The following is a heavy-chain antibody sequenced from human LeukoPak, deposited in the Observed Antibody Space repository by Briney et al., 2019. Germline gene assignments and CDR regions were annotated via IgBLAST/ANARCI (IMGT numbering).Heavy chain of an antibody. J-gene: IGHJ4*02. V-gene: IGHV4-59*01. CDR3: ARARDSSSWLDY. D-gene: IGHD6-13*01. CDR1: GGSISSYY. Sequence: SETLSLTCTVSGGSISSYYWSWIRQPPGKGLEWIGYIYYSGSTNYNPSLKSRVTISVDTSKNQFSLKLSSVTAADTAVYYCARARDSSSWLDYWGQGTLVTVSS. CDR2: IYYSGST.